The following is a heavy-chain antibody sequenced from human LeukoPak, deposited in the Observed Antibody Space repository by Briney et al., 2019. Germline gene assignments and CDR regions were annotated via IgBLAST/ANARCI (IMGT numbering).Heavy chain of an antibody. CDR1: GFVFSSYA. CDR2: LSDSGGKT. D-gene: IGHD4-17*01. Sequence: GGSLRLSCAASGFVFSSYAMSWVRQAPGKGLEWVSTLSDSGGKTYYADSVKGRLTISRDNSKNTLYLQMNSLRAEDTAVYYCAKVGLRLGGDYWGQGTLVTVSP. CDR3: AKVGLRLGGDY. V-gene: IGHV3-23*01. J-gene: IGHJ4*02.